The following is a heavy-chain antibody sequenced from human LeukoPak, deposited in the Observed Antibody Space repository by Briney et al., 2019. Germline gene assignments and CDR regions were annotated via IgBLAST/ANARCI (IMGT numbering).Heavy chain of an antibody. CDR2: IIPIFGTA. Sequence: SVTVSCTASGGTFSSYAISWVRQAPGQGLEWMGGIIPIFGTANYAQKFQGRVTITADESTSTAYMELSSLRSEDTAVYYCASKGGYYGMDVWGQGTTATVSS. CDR3: ASKGGYYGMDV. V-gene: IGHV1-69*01. CDR1: GGTFSSYA. D-gene: IGHD1-26*01. J-gene: IGHJ6*02.